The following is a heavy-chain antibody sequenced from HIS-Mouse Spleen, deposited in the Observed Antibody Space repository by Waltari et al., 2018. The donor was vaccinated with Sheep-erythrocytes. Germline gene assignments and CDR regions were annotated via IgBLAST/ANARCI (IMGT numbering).Heavy chain of an antibody. J-gene: IGHJ4*02. CDR1: GYSFTSYW. CDR3: ARLFYVDIVATTLFDY. CDR2: ICPGDAET. V-gene: IGHV5-51*01. D-gene: IGHD5-12*01. Sequence: EVQLVQSGAEVKKPGESLKISCKGSGYSFTSYWIGWVGQMPGKGLEWMGIICPGDAETDYSPSVQGQVTISAEKSISTAYLQWSSLKASDTAMYYCARLFYVDIVATTLFDYWGQGTLVTVSS.